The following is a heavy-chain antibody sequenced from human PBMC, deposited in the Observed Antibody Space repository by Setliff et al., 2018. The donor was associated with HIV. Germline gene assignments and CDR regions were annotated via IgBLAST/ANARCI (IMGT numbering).Heavy chain of an antibody. CDR2: IYDNGQT. V-gene: IGHV3-66*03. Sequence: ETLSLTCTVSGDSIDSPHCWSWVRQSLGQGLEWVSVIYDNGQTYYADSVRGRCHISRVRFKNVVSLQLDSLKIEDTATYFCARDSGNTGSYLGYRVPFAHWGQGTVVTVSS. J-gene: IGHJ4*02. CDR1: GDSIDSPHC. CDR3: ARDSGNTGSYLGYRVPFAH. D-gene: IGHD5-12*01.